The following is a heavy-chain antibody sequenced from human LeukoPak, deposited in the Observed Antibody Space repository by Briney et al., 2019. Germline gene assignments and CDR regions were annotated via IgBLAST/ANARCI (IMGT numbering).Heavy chain of an antibody. Sequence: TGGSLRLSCAASGFTFSSYAMSWVRQAPGKGLEWVSAISGSGGSTYYADSVKGRFTISRDNSKNTLYLQMNSLRAEDTAVYYCAKVGGDSSWYSVYWGQGTLVTVSS. CDR1: GFTFSSYA. CDR2: ISGSGGST. J-gene: IGHJ4*02. V-gene: IGHV3-23*01. CDR3: AKVGGDSSWYSVY. D-gene: IGHD6-13*01.